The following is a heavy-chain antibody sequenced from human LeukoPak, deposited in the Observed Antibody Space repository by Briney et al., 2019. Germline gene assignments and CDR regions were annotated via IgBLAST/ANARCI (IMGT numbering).Heavy chain of an antibody. CDR3: ARVSFPSYYFDY. J-gene: IGHJ4*02. D-gene: IGHD3-16*01. Sequence: PSQTLSLTGTVSGGSISSGDYYWSWIRQPPGKGLEWIGYIYYSGSTYYNPSLKSRVTISVDTSKNQFSLKLSSVTAADTAVYYCARVSFPSYYFDYWGQGTLVTVSS. CDR1: GGSISSGDYY. V-gene: IGHV4-30-4*01. CDR2: IYYSGST.